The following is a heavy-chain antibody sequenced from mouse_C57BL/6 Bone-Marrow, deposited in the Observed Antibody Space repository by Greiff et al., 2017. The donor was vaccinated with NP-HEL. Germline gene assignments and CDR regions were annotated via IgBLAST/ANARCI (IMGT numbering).Heavy chain of an antibody. CDR3: ARWSSLDY. CDR1: GYTFTSYW. D-gene: IGHD1-1*01. CDR2: IYPGSGST. Sequence: VQLQQPGAELVKPGASVKMSCKASGYTFTSYWITWVKQRPGQGLEWIGDIYPGSGSTNYNEKFKSKATLTVYTSSSTAYMQLSSLTSEDSAVYYCARWSSLDYWGQGTTLTVSS. V-gene: IGHV1-55*01. J-gene: IGHJ2*01.